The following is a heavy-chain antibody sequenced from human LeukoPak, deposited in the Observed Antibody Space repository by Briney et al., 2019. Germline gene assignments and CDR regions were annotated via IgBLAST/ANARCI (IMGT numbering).Heavy chain of an antibody. D-gene: IGHD3-10*01. CDR1: GGSISSGDYY. CDR3: ARVLYYYGSGRYDY. V-gene: IGHV4-30-4*08. J-gene: IGHJ4*02. Sequence: SETLSLTCTVSGGSISSGDYYWSWIRQPPGMGLERIGYIYYSGSTYYNPSLKSRVTISVDTSKNQFSLKLSSVTAADTAVYYCARVLYYYGSGRYDYWGQGTLVTVSS. CDR2: IYYSGST.